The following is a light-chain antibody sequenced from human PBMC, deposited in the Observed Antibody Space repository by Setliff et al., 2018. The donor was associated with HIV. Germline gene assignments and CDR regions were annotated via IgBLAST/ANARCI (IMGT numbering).Light chain of an antibody. CDR3: SSYTTSSTYV. CDR1: ISDIGSYNF. Sequence: QSALTQPASVSGSPGQSITISCSGTISDIGSYNFVSWYQQHPGKAPKLMMSDVNKRPSGVSDRFSGSKSGNTASLTISGLQAEDEANYYRSSYTTSSTYVFGPGTKVTVL. V-gene: IGLV2-14*03. J-gene: IGLJ1*01. CDR2: DVN.